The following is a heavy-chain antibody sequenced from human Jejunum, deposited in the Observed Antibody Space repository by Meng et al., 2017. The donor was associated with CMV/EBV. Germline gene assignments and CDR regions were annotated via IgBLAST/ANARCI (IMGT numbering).Heavy chain of an antibody. J-gene: IGHJ4*02. CDR1: FIFSFHY. CDR3: VGGLVFSTPLY. Sequence: FIFSFHYMAWVRLAPLQGLGLVGLIRNKVNSHTTEYAASVQGRFTISSDDAKNSLYLQMNGLKTEDTAVYYCVGGLVFSTPLYWGQGTLVTVSS. V-gene: IGHV3-72*01. CDR2: IRNKVNSHTT. D-gene: IGHD2-15*01.